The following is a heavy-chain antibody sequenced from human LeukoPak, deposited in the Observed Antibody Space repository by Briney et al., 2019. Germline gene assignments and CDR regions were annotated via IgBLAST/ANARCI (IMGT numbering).Heavy chain of an antibody. J-gene: IGHJ4*02. CDR1: GYSISRGYF. CDR3: ARAPVDYDYVWGSYRYAYYFDY. D-gene: IGHD3-16*02. CDR2: IYHSGST. Sequence: PSETLSLTCTVSGYSISRGYFWGWIRQPPGRGLEWIGNIYHSGSTYYSPSLKSRVTISVDTSKNQFSLKLSSVTAADTAVYYCARAPVDYDYVWGSYRYAYYFDYWGQGTLVTVSS. V-gene: IGHV4-38-2*02.